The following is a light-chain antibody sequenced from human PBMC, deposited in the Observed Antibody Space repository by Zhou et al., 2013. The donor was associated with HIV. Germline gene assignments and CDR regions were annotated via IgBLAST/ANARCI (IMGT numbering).Light chain of an antibody. Sequence: IRITQSPSSLSASTGDRVTITCRASQGISSYLAWYQLKPGKAPKLLIYDASNLETGVPSRFSGSGSGTDFTFTISSLQPEDIATYYCQQYENLPLTFGGGTQVHIK. V-gene: IGKV1-33*01. CDR2: DAS. J-gene: IGKJ4*01. CDR3: QQYENLPLT. CDR1: QGISSY.